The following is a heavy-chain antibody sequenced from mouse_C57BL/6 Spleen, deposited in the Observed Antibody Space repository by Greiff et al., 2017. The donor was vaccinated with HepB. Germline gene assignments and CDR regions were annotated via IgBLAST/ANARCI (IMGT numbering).Heavy chain of an antibody. Sequence: VMLVESGPGLVQPSQSLSITCTVSGFSLTSYGVHWVRQSPGKGLEWLGVIWSGGSTDYNAAFISRLSISKDNSKSQVFFKMNSLQADDTAIYYCARNGGSTMITTRYFDVWGTGTTVTVSS. CDR3: ARNGGSTMITTRYFDV. D-gene: IGHD2-4*01. CDR1: GFSLTSYG. CDR2: IWSGGST. V-gene: IGHV2-2*01. J-gene: IGHJ1*03.